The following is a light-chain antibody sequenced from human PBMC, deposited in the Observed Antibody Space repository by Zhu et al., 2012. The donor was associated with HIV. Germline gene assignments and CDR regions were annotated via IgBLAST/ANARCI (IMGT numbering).Light chain of an antibody. CDR3: QEYPGT. CDR1: QTVSRNY. J-gene: IGKJ1*01. CDR2: GAS. Sequence: EIVLTQSPGTLSLSPGERATLSCRASQTVSRNYLAWYQQKPGQAPRLLIYGASRRVTGIPDRFSGSGSGTDFTLTISSLQPDDFATYYCQEYPGTFGQGTKVEIK. V-gene: IGKV3-20*01.